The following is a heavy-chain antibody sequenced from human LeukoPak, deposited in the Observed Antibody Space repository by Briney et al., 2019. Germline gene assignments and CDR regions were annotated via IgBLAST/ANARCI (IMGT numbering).Heavy chain of an antibody. D-gene: IGHD3-3*01. CDR3: AKVLTRSLYVVRIDC. J-gene: IGHJ4*02. Sequence: ETLSLSCAASGFSFSSFPYSGVRRPPPGGVLEFSGRSGSSGSTYYADSVKGRFTISRDNSKNTLYLQMNSLRAEDTAMYYCAKVLTRSLYVVRIDCWGQGTLVTVSS. CDR1: GFSFSSFP. CDR2: RSGSSGST. V-gene: IGHV3-23*01.